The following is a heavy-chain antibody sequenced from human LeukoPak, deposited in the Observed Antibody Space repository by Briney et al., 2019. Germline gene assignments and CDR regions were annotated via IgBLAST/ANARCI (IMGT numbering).Heavy chain of an antibody. CDR1: GYSFTSHW. CDR3: ARRLRDSSGYYYLGAFDI. V-gene: IGHV5-51*01. CDR2: IYPGDSET. Sequence: GESLKISCKGSGYSFTSHWIGWVRQMPGKGLEWMGTIYPGDSETRYSPSFQGQVSISADKPINTAYLQWSSLKASDTAMYYCARRLRDSSGYYYLGAFDIWGQGTKVTVSS. J-gene: IGHJ3*02. D-gene: IGHD3-22*01.